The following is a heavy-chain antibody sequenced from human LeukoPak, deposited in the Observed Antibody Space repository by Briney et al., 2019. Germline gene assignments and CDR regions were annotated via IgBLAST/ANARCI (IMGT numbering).Heavy chain of an antibody. CDR1: GFTFSSHA. Sequence: GGSLRLSCAASGFTFSSHAMSWVRQAPGKGLEWVSAISGSGGSTYYADSVKGRFTISRDNSKNTLYLQMNSLRAEDTAVYYCAGWSVVVPARPEAFDIWGQGTMVTVSS. CDR2: ISGSGGST. D-gene: IGHD2-2*01. V-gene: IGHV3-23*01. CDR3: AGWSVVVPARPEAFDI. J-gene: IGHJ3*02.